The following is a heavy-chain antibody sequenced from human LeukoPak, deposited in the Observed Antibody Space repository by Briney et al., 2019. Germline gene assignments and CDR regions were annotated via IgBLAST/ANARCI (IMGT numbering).Heavy chain of an antibody. CDR2: ISVYNGNT. D-gene: IGHD4-17*01. CDR3: ARGTGNYGDPASFDY. CDR1: GYTFTRHY. Sequence: ASVKVSCKASGYTFTRHYMHWVRQAPGQGLEWMGWISVYNGNTNYAQKVQGRVTMTTDTSTSTAYMELRSLRSDDTAKYYCARGTGNYGDPASFDYWGQGTLVTVSS. J-gene: IGHJ4*02. V-gene: IGHV1-18*04.